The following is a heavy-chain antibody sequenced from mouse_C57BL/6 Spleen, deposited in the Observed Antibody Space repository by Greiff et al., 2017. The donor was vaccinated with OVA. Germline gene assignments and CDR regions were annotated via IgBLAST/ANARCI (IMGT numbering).Heavy chain of an antibody. J-gene: IGHJ1*03. CDR2: ISDGGSYT. V-gene: IGHV5-4*01. CDR3: ASYYGSSSRRYFDV. CDR1: GFTFSSYA. D-gene: IGHD1-1*01. Sequence: EVHLVESGGGLVKPGGSLKLSCAASGFTFSSYAMSWVRQTPEKRLEWVATISDGGSYTYYPDNVKGRFTISRDNAKNNLYLQMSHLKSEDTAMYYCASYYGSSSRRYFDVWGTGTTVTVSS.